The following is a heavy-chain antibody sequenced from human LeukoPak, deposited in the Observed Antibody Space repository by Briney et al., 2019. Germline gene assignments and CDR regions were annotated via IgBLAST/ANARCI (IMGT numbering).Heavy chain of an antibody. CDR3: ARDRKSAWYPLVDY. Sequence: PGGSLRLSCAVSGFTFSDYYMSWIRQAPGKGLEWISYISSGSTKYYADSVKGRFTISRDNAKNSLYLQMNSLRAEDTAAYYCARDRKSAWYPLVDYWGQGTLVTVSS. CDR1: GFTFSDYY. D-gene: IGHD6-19*01. CDR2: ISSGSTK. J-gene: IGHJ4*02. V-gene: IGHV3-11*01.